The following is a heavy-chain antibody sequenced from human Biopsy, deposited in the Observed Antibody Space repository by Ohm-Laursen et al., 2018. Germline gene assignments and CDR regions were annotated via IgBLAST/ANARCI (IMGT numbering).Heavy chain of an antibody. CDR3: ARRSAANWYFNL. V-gene: IGHV4-59*08. D-gene: IGHD6-25*01. CDR1: GGFITSYS. Sequence: GTLSLTCTVSGGFITSYSWSWIWQPPGKGLEPIGYIYNTGDTTYNPSLQSRVTISLDTSNNQLSLRLRSVTAADAAVYYCARRSAANWYFNLWGRGTLVTVSS. J-gene: IGHJ2*01. CDR2: IYNTGDT.